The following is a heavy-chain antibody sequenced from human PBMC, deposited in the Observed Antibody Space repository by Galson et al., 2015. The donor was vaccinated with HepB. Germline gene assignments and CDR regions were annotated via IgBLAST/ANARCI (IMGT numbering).Heavy chain of an antibody. CDR3: AKPRRMYSGSYLHFDY. J-gene: IGHJ4*02. CDR1: GFTFSSYA. CDR2: ISGSGGST. V-gene: IGHV3-23*01. D-gene: IGHD1-26*01. Sequence: SLRLSCAASGFTFSSYAMSWVRQAPGKGLEWVSAISGSGGSTYYADSVKGRFTISRDNSKNTLYLQMNSLRAEDTAVYYCAKPRRMYSGSYLHFDYWGQGTLVTVSS.